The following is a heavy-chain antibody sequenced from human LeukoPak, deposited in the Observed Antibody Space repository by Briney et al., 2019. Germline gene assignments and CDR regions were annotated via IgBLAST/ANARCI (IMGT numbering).Heavy chain of an antibody. V-gene: IGHV1-69*05. Sequence: SVKLSCTASGATFSSSAIGWVRHAPGQGLEWMGGIIPIFGTANYAHKFQGRVTITTDESTSTAYMELSSLRSEDTAVYYCARESGSSLIAGLNAFDIWGQGTMVTVSS. CDR3: ARESGSSLIAGLNAFDI. CDR2: IIPIFGTA. J-gene: IGHJ3*02. CDR1: GATFSSSA. D-gene: IGHD6-13*01.